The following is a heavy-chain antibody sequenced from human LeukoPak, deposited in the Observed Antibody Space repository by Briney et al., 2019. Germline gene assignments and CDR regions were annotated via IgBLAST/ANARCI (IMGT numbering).Heavy chain of an antibody. Sequence: GGSLRLSCAASGFTFSSYGMHWVRQAPGKGLEWVAVIWYDGSNKYYADSVKGRFTISRDNSKNTLYLQMNSLRAEDTAVYYCAKDPGYSYGHPFEYWGQGTLVTVSS. V-gene: IGHV3-30*02. J-gene: IGHJ4*02. CDR3: AKDPGYSYGHPFEY. CDR2: IWYDGSNK. CDR1: GFTFSSYG. D-gene: IGHD5-18*01.